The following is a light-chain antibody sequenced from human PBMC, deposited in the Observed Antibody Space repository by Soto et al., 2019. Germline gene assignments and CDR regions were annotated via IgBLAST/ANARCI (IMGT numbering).Light chain of an antibody. J-gene: IGLJ2*01. CDR1: SSDVGGYNY. CDR3: NSYTSSSTHVV. Sequence: QSALTQPASVPGSPGQSITISCTGTSSDVGGYNYVSWYQQHPGKAPKLMIYDVTNRPSGVSNRFSGSKSGNTASLAISGLQAEDEADYYCNSYTSSSTHVVFGGGTKLTVL. CDR2: DVT. V-gene: IGLV2-14*01.